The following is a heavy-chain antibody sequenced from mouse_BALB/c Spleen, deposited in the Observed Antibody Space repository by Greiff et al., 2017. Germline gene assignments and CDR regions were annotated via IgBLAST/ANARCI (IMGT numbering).Heavy chain of an antibody. V-gene: IGHV5-6-5*01. CDR2: ISSGGST. CDR3: AITITTVVALDY. Sequence: EVKLVESGGGLVKPGGSLKLSCAASGFTFSSYAMSWVRQTPEKRLEWVASISSGGSTYYPDSVKGRFTISRDNARNILYLQMSSLRSEDTAMYYCAITITTVVALDYWGQGTTLTVSS. D-gene: IGHD1-1*01. J-gene: IGHJ2*01. CDR1: GFTFSSYA.